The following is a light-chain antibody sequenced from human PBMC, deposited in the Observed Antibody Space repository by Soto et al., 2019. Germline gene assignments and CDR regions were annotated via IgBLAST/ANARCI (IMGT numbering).Light chain of an antibody. CDR1: QSISSW. V-gene: IGKV1-5*03. Sequence: DIQMTQSPSTLSASVGDRVTIGCRASQSISSWLAWYQQKPGKAPKLLIYKASILESGVPSRFSGSGSATEFTLTISSLQPEDFVSYYCQQYETFPLTFGGGTKVEIK. CDR3: QQYETFPLT. J-gene: IGKJ4*01. CDR2: KAS.